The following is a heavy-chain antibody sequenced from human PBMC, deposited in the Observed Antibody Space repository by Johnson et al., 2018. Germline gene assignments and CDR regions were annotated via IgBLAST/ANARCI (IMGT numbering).Heavy chain of an antibody. CDR3: AKGLYVCSGYVNDAFYI. D-gene: IGHD3-22*01. CDR2: ISWNSGSI. CDR1: GFTFDDYA. J-gene: IGHJ3*02. V-gene: IGHV3-9*01. Sequence: EVQLLESGGGLVQPGRSLRLSCAASGFTFDDYAMHWVRQAPGKGLEWVLGISWNSGSIGYADSVKGRFTISRDNAKNSLYLQMNSLRAEDTALYYCAKGLYVCSGYVNDAFYIWGQGTMVTVSS.